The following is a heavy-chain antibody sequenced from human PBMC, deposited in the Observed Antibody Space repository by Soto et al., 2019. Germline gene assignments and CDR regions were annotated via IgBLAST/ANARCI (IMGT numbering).Heavy chain of an antibody. J-gene: IGHJ4*02. V-gene: IGHV3-23*01. CDR2: ISSSGDTT. CDR3: AKDLRGEEMGRDY. CDR1: GFTFSGYA. D-gene: IGHD3-10*01. Sequence: EVQMLQTGGGLVQPGGSLRLSCAASGFTFSGYAMSWVRQAPGRGLEWVSAISSSGDTTYYADPVKGRFTISRDNSKNTLYLQMNSLRAEDTAVYYCAKDLRGEEMGRDYWGQGALVTVSS.